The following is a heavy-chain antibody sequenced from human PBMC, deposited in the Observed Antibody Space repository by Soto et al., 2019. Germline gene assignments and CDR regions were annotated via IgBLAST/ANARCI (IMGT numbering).Heavy chain of an antibody. CDR3: ARGLYYYDSSGYYSP. D-gene: IGHD3-22*01. V-gene: IGHV3-21*01. CDR2: ISSSSSYI. Sequence: PGGSLRLCCAASGFTFSSYSMNWVRQAPGKGLEWVSSISSSSSYIYYADSVKGRFTISRDNAKNSLYLQMNSLRAEDTAVYYCARGLYYYDSSGYYSPWGQGTLVTVSS. CDR1: GFTFSSYS. J-gene: IGHJ5*02.